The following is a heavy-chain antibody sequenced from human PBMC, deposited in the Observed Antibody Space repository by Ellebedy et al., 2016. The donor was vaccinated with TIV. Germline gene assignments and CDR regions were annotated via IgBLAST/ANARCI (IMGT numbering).Heavy chain of an antibody. V-gene: IGHV3-21*06. CDR1: GFTFSTYS. CDR3: ATYPISYYFDGPFEY. Sequence: GGSLRLSXVVSGFTFSTYSMNWVRQAPGKGLEWVSSISSDENYIYYRDSLKGRFTISRDNAKNSLYLQMNSLRAEDTAVCYCATYPISYYFDGPFEYWGQGALVTVSS. D-gene: IGHD3-22*01. J-gene: IGHJ4*02. CDR2: ISSDENYI.